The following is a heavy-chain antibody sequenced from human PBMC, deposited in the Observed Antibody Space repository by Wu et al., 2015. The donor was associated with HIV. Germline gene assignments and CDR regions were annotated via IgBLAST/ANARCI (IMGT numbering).Heavy chain of an antibody. CDR2: MSPNSGGT. CDR3: ARVSSTYSDGSTYYSAEYLPT. D-gene: IGHD3-22*01. CDR1: GYTFTGYY. Sequence: QVQLVQSGAEVKKPGASVKVSCKASGYTFTGYYMHWVRQAPGQGLEWMGWMSPNSGGTSYAQKFQDRVTMTRDTSMSTAYMELSRLRSDDTALYFXARVSSTYSDGSTYYSAEYLPTLGPRLPRSP. J-gene: IGHJ1*01. V-gene: IGHV1-2*02.